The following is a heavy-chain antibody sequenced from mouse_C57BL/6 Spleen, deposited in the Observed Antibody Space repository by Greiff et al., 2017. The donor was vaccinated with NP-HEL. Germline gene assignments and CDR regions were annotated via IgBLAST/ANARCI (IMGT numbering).Heavy chain of an antibody. V-gene: IGHV10-1*01. CDR2: IRSKSNNYAT. CDR3: VRQGYYYGSSYPMDY. Sequence: EVQLQESGGGLVQPKGSLKLSCAASGFSFNTYAMNWVRQAPGKGLEWVARIRSKSNNYATYYADSVKDRFTISRDDSESMLYLQMNNLKTEDTAMYYCVRQGYYYGSSYPMDYWGQVTSVTVSS. J-gene: IGHJ4*01. CDR1: GFSFNTYA. D-gene: IGHD1-1*01.